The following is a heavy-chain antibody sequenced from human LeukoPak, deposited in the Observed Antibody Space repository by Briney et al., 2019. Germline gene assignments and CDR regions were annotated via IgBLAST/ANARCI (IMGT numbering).Heavy chain of an antibody. CDR3: ARDYCSSTSCYYYYYYGMDV. Sequence: ASVKVSCKASGYTFTSYDINWVRRATGQGLEWMGWMNPNSGNTGYAQKFQGRVTMTRNTSISTAYMELSSLRSEDTAVYYCARDYCSSTSCYYYYYYGMDVWGQGTTVTVSS. D-gene: IGHD2-2*01. V-gene: IGHV1-8*01. CDR2: MNPNSGNT. J-gene: IGHJ6*02. CDR1: GYTFTSYD.